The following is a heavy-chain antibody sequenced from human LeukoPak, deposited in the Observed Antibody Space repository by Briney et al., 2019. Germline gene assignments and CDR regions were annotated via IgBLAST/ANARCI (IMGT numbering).Heavy chain of an antibody. J-gene: IGHJ5*02. V-gene: IGHV3-30*03. D-gene: IGHD3-10*01. CDR2: ISYDGSNK. CDR1: GFTFSSYG. CDR3: ARRIRRGWFDP. Sequence: GGSLRLSCAASGFTFSSYGMHWVRQAPGKGLEWVAVISYDGSNKYYADSVKGRFTISRDNSKNTLYLQMNSLRAEDTAVYYCARRIRRGWFDPWGQGTLVTVSS.